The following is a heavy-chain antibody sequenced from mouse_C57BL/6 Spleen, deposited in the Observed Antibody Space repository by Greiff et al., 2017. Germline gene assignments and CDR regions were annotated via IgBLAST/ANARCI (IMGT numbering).Heavy chain of an antibody. Sequence: QVQLQQSGAELARPGASVKLSCKASGYTFTSYGISWVKQRPGQGLEWIGEIYPRGGNTYYNEKFKGKATLTVDKSSRTAYMELRSLTSEDSAVYFCARWGLSSSYNDAMDYWGQGTSVTVSA. D-gene: IGHD1-1*01. CDR1: GYTFTSYG. CDR2: IYPRGGNT. CDR3: ARWGLSSSYNDAMDY. V-gene: IGHV1-81*01. J-gene: IGHJ4*01.